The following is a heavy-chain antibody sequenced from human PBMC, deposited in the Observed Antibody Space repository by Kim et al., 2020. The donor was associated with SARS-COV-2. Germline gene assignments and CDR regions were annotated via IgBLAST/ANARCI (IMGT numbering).Heavy chain of an antibody. CDR2: INHSGST. Sequence: SETLSLTCAVYGGSFSGYYWSWIRQPPGKGLEWIGEINHSGSTNYNPSLKSRVTISVDTSKNQFSLKLSSVTATDTAVYYCSRVLGYSGYGLCDYYVRDV. J-gene: IGHJ6*01. CDR1: GGSFSGYY. CDR3: SRVLGYSGYGLCDYYVRDV. V-gene: IGHV4-34*01. D-gene: IGHD5-12*01.